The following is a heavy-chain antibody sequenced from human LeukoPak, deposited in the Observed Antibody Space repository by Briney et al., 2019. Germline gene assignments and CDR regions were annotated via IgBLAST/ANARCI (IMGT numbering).Heavy chain of an antibody. J-gene: IGHJ3*02. Sequence: GGSLRLSCAASGFTFSSYLMTWVRQAPGKGLEWVANIKKDGSEKYYVDSVKGRFTISSDSDNNSLYVQLNNLRAEDTAVYYCARERGGFCSGSSCYKAFDIWGQGTMVTVSS. CDR1: GFTFSSYL. D-gene: IGHD2-2*02. CDR3: ARERGGFCSGSSCYKAFDI. CDR2: IKKDGSEK. V-gene: IGHV3-7*01.